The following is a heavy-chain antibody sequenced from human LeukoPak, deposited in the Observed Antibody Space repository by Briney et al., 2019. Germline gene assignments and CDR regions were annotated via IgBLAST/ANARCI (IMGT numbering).Heavy chain of an antibody. D-gene: IGHD3-3*01. J-gene: IGHJ5*02. CDR2: ISAYNGNT. CDR1: GYTFTSYG. CDR3: ARAVRRDYDFWSGYYRYNWFDP. V-gene: IGHV1-18*01. Sequence: ASVKVSCKASGYTFTSYGISWVRQAPGQGLEWMGWISAYNGNTNYAQKLQGRVTMTTDTSTSTAYMELSSLRSEDTAVYYRARAVRRDYDFWSGYYRYNWFDPWGQGTLVTVSS.